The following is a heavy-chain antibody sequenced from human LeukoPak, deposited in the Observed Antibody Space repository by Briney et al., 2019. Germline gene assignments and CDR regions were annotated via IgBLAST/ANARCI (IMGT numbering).Heavy chain of an antibody. Sequence: GRSRRPSCAAPGITFSSTGMSWVRKAPGKGLDWVANIKQVARVKDYVDSVKGRFIISRDNAKNSLYLQMNSLRAEDTAVYYCARDLQYYGDYETPLRYYGMDVWGQGTTVTVSS. J-gene: IGHJ6*01. CDR3: ARDLQYYGDYETPLRYYGMDV. V-gene: IGHV3-7*01. CDR1: GITFSSTG. CDR2: IKQVARVK. D-gene: IGHD4-17*01.